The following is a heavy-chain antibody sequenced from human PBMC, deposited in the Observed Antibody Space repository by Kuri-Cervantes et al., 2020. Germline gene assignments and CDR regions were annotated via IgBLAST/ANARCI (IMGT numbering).Heavy chain of an antibody. CDR2: IYYSGST. J-gene: IGHJ6*03. D-gene: IGHD6-13*01. Sequence: SETLSLTCTVSGPSVSSGSYYWSWIRQPPGKGLEWIGYIYYSGSTNYNPSLKSRVTISVDTSKNQFSLKLSSVTAADTAVYYCARNGSPVWQQLVPNYYYYMDVWGKGTTVTVSS. CDR1: GPSVSSGSYY. CDR3: ARNGSPVWQQLVPNYYYYMDV. V-gene: IGHV4-61*01.